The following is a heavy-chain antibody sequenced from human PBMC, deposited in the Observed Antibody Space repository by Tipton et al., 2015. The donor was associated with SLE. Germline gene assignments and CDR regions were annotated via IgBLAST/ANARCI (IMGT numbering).Heavy chain of an antibody. V-gene: IGHV3-23*01. CDR3: AKNMGDGTGAFDY. D-gene: IGHD3-10*01. CDR1: GFSFSTYA. J-gene: IGHJ4*02. CDR2: ISGNGGVT. Sequence: SLRLSCAASGFSFSTYAMNWVRQAPGKGVEWVSIISGNGGVTYYADPVKSRFSISRDNSKDTVFLQMSLLRVDDTAVYFCAKNMGDGTGAFDYWGQGSLVTVSS.